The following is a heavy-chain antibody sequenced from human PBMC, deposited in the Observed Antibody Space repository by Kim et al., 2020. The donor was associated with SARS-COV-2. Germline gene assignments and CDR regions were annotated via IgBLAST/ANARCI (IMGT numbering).Heavy chain of an antibody. V-gene: IGHV3-30*18. Sequence: GSLRLSCSASGFTFSRYGMHWVRQAPGKGLEWVAMRSFDGSKQWYLDSVKGRFTISRDNSKNTLYLQMNSLRAEDTALYYCAKDVLEMATIGYDAFDMWGQGTLVSVSS. D-gene: IGHD5-12*01. CDR1: GFTFSRYG. J-gene: IGHJ3*02. CDR2: RSFDGSKQ. CDR3: AKDVLEMATIGYDAFDM.